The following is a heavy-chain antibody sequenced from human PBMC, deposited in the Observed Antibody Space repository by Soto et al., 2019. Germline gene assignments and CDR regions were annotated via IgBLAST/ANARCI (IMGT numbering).Heavy chain of an antibody. V-gene: IGHV1-2*02. Sequence: QVQLVQSGAEVKKHGASVKVSCKASGYTFTGYYMHWVRQAPGQGLEWMGWINPNSGGTNYAQKFQGRVPMTRDTSISTAYMELRRLRSDDTAVYYCAREEGITMIVVVTPGGWFDYWGQGTLVTVSS. D-gene: IGHD3-22*01. CDR1: GYTFTGYY. CDR3: AREEGITMIVVVTPGGWFDY. CDR2: INPNSGGT. J-gene: IGHJ4*02.